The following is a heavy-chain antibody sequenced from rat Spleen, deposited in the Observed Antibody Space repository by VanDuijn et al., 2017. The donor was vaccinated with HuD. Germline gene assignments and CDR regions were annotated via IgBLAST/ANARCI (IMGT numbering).Heavy chain of an antibody. D-gene: IGHD1-2*01. V-gene: IGHV2-1*01. CDR1: GFSLISNT. Sequence: QVQLKESGPGLVQPSQTLSLTCTVSGFSLISNTVHWVRQPPGKGLEWMGGIWGDGSTEYNSAFKSRLSSSRDTSKNQVFLKMNSLKTEDTGVYYCARADIAAISAAGIWGQGVMVTVSS. CDR2: IWGDGST. CDR3: ARADIAAISAAGI. J-gene: IGHJ2*01.